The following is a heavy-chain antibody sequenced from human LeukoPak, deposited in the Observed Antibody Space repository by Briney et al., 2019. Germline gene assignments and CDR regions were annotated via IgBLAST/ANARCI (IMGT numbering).Heavy chain of an antibody. V-gene: IGHV3-73*01. CDR2: IRSKANSYAT. CDR1: GFTFSGSA. D-gene: IGHD3-16*01. J-gene: IGHJ6*03. CDR3: TRGLPGRRVGHYYYYVDV. Sequence: GGSLRLSCAASGFTFSGSAMHWVRQASGKGLEWVGRIRSKANSYATAYAASVKGRLTISRDDSKNTAYLQMNSLKTEDTAVYYCTRGLPGRRVGHYYYYVDVWGKGTTVTVSS.